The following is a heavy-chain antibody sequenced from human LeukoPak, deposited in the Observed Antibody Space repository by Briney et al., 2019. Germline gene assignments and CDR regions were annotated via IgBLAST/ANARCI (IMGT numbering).Heavy chain of an antibody. D-gene: IGHD6-19*01. J-gene: IGHJ6*02. V-gene: IGHV1-69*13. Sequence: SVKVSCKASGGTFSSYAISWVRQAPGQGLEWMGGIIPIFGTANYAQRFQGRVTITADESTNTAYMELSSLRSEDTAVYYCARGEGSSGWYGGRPYYYYDMDVWGQGTTVTVSS. CDR2: IIPIFGTA. CDR1: GGTFSSYA. CDR3: ARGEGSSGWYGGRPYYYYDMDV.